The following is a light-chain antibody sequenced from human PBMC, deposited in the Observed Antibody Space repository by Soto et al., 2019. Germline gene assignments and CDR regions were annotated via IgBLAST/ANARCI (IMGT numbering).Light chain of an antibody. V-gene: IGKV3D-15*01. Sequence: EIVVTQFPATLSESPGERVTLSCRASQSVSTNVAWYQQKPGEAPRLLIFDASARAVDIPGRFSGSVSGTEFTLTISSLQPEDFAVYFCHSYDKWPPGTFGQGPRWIS. CDR1: QSVSTN. CDR3: HSYDKWPPGT. CDR2: DAS. J-gene: IGKJ1*01.